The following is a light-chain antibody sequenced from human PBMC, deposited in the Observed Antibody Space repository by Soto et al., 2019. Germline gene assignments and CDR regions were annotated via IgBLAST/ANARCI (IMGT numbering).Light chain of an antibody. CDR3: QQRSNWPPIT. J-gene: IGKJ5*01. CDR2: ATS. CDR1: QGVGGW. V-gene: IGKV1-12*01. Sequence: IQMTQSPSSVSASVGDRVTITCRSSQGVGGWLAWYQQKPGKVPKLLIYATSSLHSGVPSRFSGSGSGTDFTLSISSLQPEDFAVYYCQQRSNWPPITFGQGTRLEIK.